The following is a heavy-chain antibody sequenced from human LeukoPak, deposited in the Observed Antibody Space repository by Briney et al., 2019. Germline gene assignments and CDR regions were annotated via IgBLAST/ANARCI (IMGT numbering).Heavy chain of an antibody. CDR2: INPSGGST. D-gene: IGHD3-16*02. Sequence: GASEKVSCKASGYTFTSYYMHWLRQAPGQGLEWMGIINPSGGSTSYAQKFQGRVTMTRDTSTSTVYMQLSSLRSEDPAVYYCARDCDLVRFGELSLYPWGQGTLVTVSS. CDR3: ARDCDLVRFGELSLYP. J-gene: IGHJ5*02. CDR1: GYTFTSYY. V-gene: IGHV1-46*01.